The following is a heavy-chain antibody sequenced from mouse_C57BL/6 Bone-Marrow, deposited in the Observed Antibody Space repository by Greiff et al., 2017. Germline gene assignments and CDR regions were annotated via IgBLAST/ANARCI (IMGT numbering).Heavy chain of an antibody. V-gene: IGHV7-1*01. CDR3: ARDARGSSWDWYFDV. D-gene: IGHD1-1*01. Sequence: EVMLVESGGGLVQSGRSLRLSCATSGFTFSDFYMEWVRQAPGKGLEWIAASRNKANDYTTEYSASVKGRFIVSRDTSQSILYLQMNALRAEDTAIYYCARDARGSSWDWYFDVWGTGTTVTVSS. CDR1: GFTFSDFY. CDR2: SRNKANDYTT. J-gene: IGHJ1*03.